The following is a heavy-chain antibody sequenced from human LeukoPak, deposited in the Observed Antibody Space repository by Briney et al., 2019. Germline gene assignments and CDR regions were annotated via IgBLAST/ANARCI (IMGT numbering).Heavy chain of an antibody. CDR2: ISSSGSTI. CDR3: ERERDANYYDSSGYYAIRDY. J-gene: IGHJ4*02. Sequence: KPGGSLRLSCAASGFTFSDYYMSWIRRAPGKELEWVSYISSSGSTIYYADSVKGRFTISRDNAKNSLYLQMNSLRAEDTAVYYCERERDANYYDSSGYYAIRDYWGQGTLVTVSS. V-gene: IGHV3-11*04. CDR1: GFTFSDYY. D-gene: IGHD3-22*01.